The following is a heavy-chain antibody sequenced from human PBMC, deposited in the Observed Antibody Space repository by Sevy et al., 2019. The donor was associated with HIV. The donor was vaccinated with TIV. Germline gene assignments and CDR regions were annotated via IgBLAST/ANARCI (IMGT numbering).Heavy chain of an antibody. Sequence: ASVKVSCKASGYTFTSYYMHWVRQAPGQGLEWMGVINPSGGSTSYAQKFQGRVTMTRETSTSTVYMELSSLRSEDTAVYYCARDAYDYGDYGVGEGYYYMDVWGKGTTVTVSS. CDR3: ARDAYDYGDYGVGEGYYYMDV. CDR1: GYTFTSYY. CDR2: INPSGGST. D-gene: IGHD4-17*01. V-gene: IGHV1-46*01. J-gene: IGHJ6*03.